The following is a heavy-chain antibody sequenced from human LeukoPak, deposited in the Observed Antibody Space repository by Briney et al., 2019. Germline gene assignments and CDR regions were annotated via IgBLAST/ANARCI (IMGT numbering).Heavy chain of an antibody. J-gene: IGHJ4*02. CDR3: ARGAKYSSGWYYFDY. Sequence: GGSLRLSCAASGFTVSSNYMSWVRQAPGKGLEWVSVIYSGGSTYYADSVKGRFTISRDNSKNTLYLQMNSLRAEDTAVYYCARGAKYSSGWYYFDYWGQGTLVTVSS. CDR2: IYSGGST. CDR1: GFTVSSNY. D-gene: IGHD6-19*01. V-gene: IGHV3-53*01.